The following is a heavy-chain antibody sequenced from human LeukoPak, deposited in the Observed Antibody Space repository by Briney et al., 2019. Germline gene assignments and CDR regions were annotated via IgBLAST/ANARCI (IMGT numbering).Heavy chain of an antibody. Sequence: GASVKVSCKASGGTFSSYAIYWVRQAPGQGLEWMGGIIPIFGTANYAQKFQDRVTITADESTSTAYMELSSPRSEDTAVYYCASHNFSWFDPWGQGTLVTVSS. V-gene: IGHV1-69*13. CDR1: GGTFSSYA. D-gene: IGHD1-20*01. CDR3: ASHNFSWFDP. J-gene: IGHJ5*02. CDR2: IIPIFGTA.